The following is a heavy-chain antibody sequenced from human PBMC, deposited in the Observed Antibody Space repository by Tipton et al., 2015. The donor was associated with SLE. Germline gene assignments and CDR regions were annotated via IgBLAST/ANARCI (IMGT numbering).Heavy chain of an antibody. CDR2: IYYSGST. J-gene: IGHJ4*02. Sequence: TLSLTCTVSGGSISSGDYYWSWIRQPPGKGLEWIGYIYYSGSTYYNPSLKSRVTISVDTSENQFSLKLSSVTAADTAVYYCARLFGWTRGFDYWGQGTLVTVSS. V-gene: IGHV4-30-4*01. CDR1: GGSISSGDYY. D-gene: IGHD3-10*01. CDR3: ARLFGWTRGFDY.